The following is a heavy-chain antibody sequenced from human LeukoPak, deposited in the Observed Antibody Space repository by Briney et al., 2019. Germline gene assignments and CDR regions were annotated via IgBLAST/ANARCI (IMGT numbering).Heavy chain of an antibody. CDR3: ARGPSAVAGLSR. Sequence: SETLSLTCAVYGGSFSGYYWSWIRQPPGKGLEWIGEINHSGSTNYNSFLKSRVTISVDTSKNQFSLELSSVTAADTAVYYCARGPSAVAGLSRWGQGTLVTVSS. CDR1: GGSFSGYY. D-gene: IGHD6-19*01. CDR2: INHSGST. V-gene: IGHV4-34*01. J-gene: IGHJ4*02.